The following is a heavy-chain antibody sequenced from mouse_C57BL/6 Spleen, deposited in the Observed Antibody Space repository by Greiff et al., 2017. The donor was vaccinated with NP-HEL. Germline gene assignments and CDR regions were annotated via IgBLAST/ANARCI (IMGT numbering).Heavy chain of an antibody. CDR2: IDPETGGT. CDR1: GYTFTDYE. D-gene: IGHD4-1*01. J-gene: IGHJ2*01. V-gene: IGHV1-15*01. CDR3: TREGAGTDYFDY. Sequence: VKLVESGAELVRPGASVTLSCKASGYTFTDYEMHWVKQTPVHGLEWIGAIDPETGGTAYNQKFKGKAILTADKSSSTAYMELRSLTSEDSAVYYCTREGAGTDYFDYWGQGTTLTVSS.